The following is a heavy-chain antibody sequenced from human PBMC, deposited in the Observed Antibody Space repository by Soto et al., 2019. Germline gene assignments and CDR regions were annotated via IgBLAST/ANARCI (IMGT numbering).Heavy chain of an antibody. Sequence: SVKVSCKXSGFTFSNSAVQWVRQSRGQRLEWMGWIVVGSGHPNLAQKFQDRVTLTRDMSTGTAYMELSSLRSEDTAVYYCAADVIAVAGDFDHWGQGTQVTVSS. CDR1: GFTFSNSA. J-gene: IGHJ4*02. CDR3: AADVIAVAGDFDH. D-gene: IGHD6-19*01. CDR2: IVVGSGHP. V-gene: IGHV1-58*01.